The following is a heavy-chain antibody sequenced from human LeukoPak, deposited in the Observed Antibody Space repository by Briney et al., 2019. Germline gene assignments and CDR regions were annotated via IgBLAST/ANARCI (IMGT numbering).Heavy chain of an antibody. V-gene: IGHV4-59*01. CDR2: IYYSGST. CDR3: AREDYYGSGKSFDY. J-gene: IGHJ4*02. Sequence: PSETLSLTCTVSGGSISSYYWSWIRQPPGKGLEWIGYIYYSGSTNYNPSLKSRVTISVDTSKNQFSLKLSSVTAADTAVYYCAREDYYGSGKSFDYWGQGTLVTVSS. D-gene: IGHD3-10*01. CDR1: GGSISSYY.